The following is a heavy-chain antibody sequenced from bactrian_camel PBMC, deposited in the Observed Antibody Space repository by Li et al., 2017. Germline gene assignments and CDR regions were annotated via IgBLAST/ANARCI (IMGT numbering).Heavy chain of an antibody. V-gene: IGHV3S37*01. CDR3: AAFCSGGYWSFKY. J-gene: IGHJ4*01. CDR1: DSISGVC. D-gene: IGHD2*01. CDR2: ITPAGGML. Sequence: HVQLVESGGGSVQAGGSLRLSCQASDSISGVCMGWFRQAPGKEREGVAYITPAGGMLYYADPVKGRFTIAQDNAKNVMSLEMNDLKPEDTAMYYCAAFCSGGYWSFKYWGQGTQVTVS.